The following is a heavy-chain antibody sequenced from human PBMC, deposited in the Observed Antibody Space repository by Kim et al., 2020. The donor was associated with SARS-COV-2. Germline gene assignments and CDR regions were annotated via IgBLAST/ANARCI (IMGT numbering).Heavy chain of an antibody. Sequence: GGSLRLSCAASGFTFSDYYMSWVRQAPGKGLEWVSYIGSSGSPIYYSDSVKGRFTISRDNANNSLYLQMNSLRAEDAARYYCARTYRPGYYYGMDVWGQG. CDR1: GFTFSDYY. J-gene: IGHJ6*02. CDR3: ARTYRPGYYYGMDV. V-gene: IGHV3-11*01. CDR2: IGSSGSPI. D-gene: IGHD4-4*01.